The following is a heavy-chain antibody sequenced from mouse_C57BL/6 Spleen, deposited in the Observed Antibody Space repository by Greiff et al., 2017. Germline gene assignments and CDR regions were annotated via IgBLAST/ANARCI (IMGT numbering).Heavy chain of an antibody. V-gene: IGHV1-55*01. D-gene: IGHD2-5*01. CDR2: IYPGSGST. CDR1: GYTFTSYW. CDR3: AKDAYYSNYAYALDY. Sequence: QVQLQQPGAELVKPGASVKMSCKASGYTFTSYWITWVKQRPGQGLEWIGDIYPGSGSTNYNEKFKSKATLTVDTSSSTAYMQLSSLTSEDSAVYYCAKDAYYSNYAYALDYWGQGTSVTVSS. J-gene: IGHJ4*01.